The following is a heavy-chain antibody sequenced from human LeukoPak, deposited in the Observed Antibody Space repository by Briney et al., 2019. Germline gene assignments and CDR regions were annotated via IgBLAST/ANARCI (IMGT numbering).Heavy chain of an antibody. V-gene: IGHV1-2*02. Sequence: GASVKVSCKASGYTFTGYYMHWVRQAPGQGLEWMGWINPNSGGTNYAQKLQGRVTMTRDTSISTAYMELSRLRSDDTAVYYCARDQDGYNGFDYWGQGTLVTVSS. CDR1: GYTFTGYY. J-gene: IGHJ4*02. CDR3: ARDQDGYNGFDY. D-gene: IGHD5-24*01. CDR2: INPNSGGT.